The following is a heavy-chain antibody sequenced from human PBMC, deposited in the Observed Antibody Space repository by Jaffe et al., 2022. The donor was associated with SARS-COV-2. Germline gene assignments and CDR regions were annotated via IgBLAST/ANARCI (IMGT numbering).Heavy chain of an antibody. CDR3: AKPMSALLWFGELSMDV. CDR1: GFTFDDYA. J-gene: IGHJ6*04. Sequence: EVQLVESGGGLVQPGRSLRLSCAASGFTFDDYAMHWVRQAPGKGLEWVSGISWNSGSIGYADSVKGRFTISRDNAKNSLYLQMNSLRAEDTALYYCAKPMSALLWFGELSMDVWGKGTTVTVSS. V-gene: IGHV3-9*01. D-gene: IGHD3-10*01. CDR2: ISWNSGSI.